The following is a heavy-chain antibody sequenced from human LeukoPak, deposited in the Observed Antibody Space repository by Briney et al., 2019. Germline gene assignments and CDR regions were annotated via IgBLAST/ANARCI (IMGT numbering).Heavy chain of an antibody. D-gene: IGHD3-9*01. J-gene: IGHJ4*02. CDR1: GYSFSDYA. CDR2: INPNSGGT. CDR3: ARYDILTGTWKGLDY. V-gene: IGHV1-2*02. Sequence: ASVKVSCKASGYSFSDYAITWVRQVPGQGLEWMGWINPNSGGTNYAQKFQGRVTMTRDTSISTAYMELSRLRSDDTAVYYCARYDILTGTWKGLDYWGQGTLVTVSS.